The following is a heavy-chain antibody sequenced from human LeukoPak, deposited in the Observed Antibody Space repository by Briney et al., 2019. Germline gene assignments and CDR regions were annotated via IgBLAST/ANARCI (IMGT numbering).Heavy chain of an antibody. CDR1: GYTFTGYY. CDR3: ARDPGSIFGVVPQYYYYGMDV. Sequence: GASVKVSCKASGYTFTGYYKHWVRQAPGQGLEWMGRINPNSGGTNYAQKFQGRVTMTRDTSISTAYMELSRLRSDDTAVYYCARDPGSIFGVVPQYYYYGMDVWGQGTTVTVSS. J-gene: IGHJ6*02. V-gene: IGHV1-2*06. CDR2: INPNSGGT. D-gene: IGHD3-3*01.